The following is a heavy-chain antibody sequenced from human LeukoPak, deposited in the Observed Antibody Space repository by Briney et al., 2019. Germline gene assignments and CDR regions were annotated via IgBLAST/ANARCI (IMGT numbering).Heavy chain of an antibody. V-gene: IGHV3-48*04. J-gene: IGHJ5*02. CDR1: GFTFSSYS. CDR2: ISSRSSTI. Sequence: GGSLRLSCAASGFTFSSYSMSWVRQAPGEGLEWVSYISSRSSTIYYADSVKGRFTISRDNAKNSLYLQMNSLRAEDTAVYYCARVGTSLGFAPWGQATLVTVSS. D-gene: IGHD1-1*01. CDR3: ARVGTSLGFAP.